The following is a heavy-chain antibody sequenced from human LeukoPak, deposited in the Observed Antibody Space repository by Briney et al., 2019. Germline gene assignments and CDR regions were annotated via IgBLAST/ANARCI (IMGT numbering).Heavy chain of an antibody. D-gene: IGHD2-15*01. CDR2: INPNSGGT. Sequence: ASVKVSCKASGYTFTGYYMHWVRQAPGQGLEWMGWINPNSGGTNYAQKLQGRVTMARDTSISTAYMELSRLRSDDTAVYYCARASVAATSVDYWGQGTLVTVSS. CDR3: ARASVAATSVDY. V-gene: IGHV1-2*02. CDR1: GYTFTGYY. J-gene: IGHJ4*02.